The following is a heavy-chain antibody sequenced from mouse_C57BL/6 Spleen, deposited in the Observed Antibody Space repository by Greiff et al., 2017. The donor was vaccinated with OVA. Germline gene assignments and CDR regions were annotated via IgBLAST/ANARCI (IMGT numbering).Heavy chain of an antibody. CDR2: IYPGSGST. CDR3: ARSKYYGSSFAY. D-gene: IGHD1-1*01. CDR1: GYTFTSYW. Sequence: QVQLQQSGAELVKPGASVKMSCKASGYTFTSYWITWVKQRPGQGLEWIGDIYPGSGSTNYNEKFKSKATLTVDTSSSTAYMQLSSLTSEDSAVYDCARSKYYGSSFAYWGQGTLVTVSA. J-gene: IGHJ3*01. V-gene: IGHV1-55*01.